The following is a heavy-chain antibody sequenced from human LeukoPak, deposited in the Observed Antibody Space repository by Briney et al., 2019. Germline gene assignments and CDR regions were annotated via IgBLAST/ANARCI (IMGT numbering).Heavy chain of an antibody. J-gene: IGHJ6*02. V-gene: IGHV3-49*04. D-gene: IGHD5-18*01. CDR1: GFTFGDHA. Sequence: GGSLRLSCSTFGFTFGDHAMGWVRQAPGKGLEWIGFIRSKAYGGTTEYAASVSGRFTISREDSKSVAYLQMNSLKTEDTAVYFRARGPIHLWLHSGMDVWGQGTTVTVSS. CDR2: IRSKAYGGTT. CDR3: ARGPIHLWLHSGMDV.